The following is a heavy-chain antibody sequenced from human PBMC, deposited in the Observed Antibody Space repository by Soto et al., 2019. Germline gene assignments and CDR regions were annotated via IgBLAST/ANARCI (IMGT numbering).Heavy chain of an antibody. CDR2: ISPSGEST. J-gene: IGHJ6*02. CDR3: VKRPPPYCSGDSCSPV. V-gene: IGHV3-23*01. CDR1: GFTFIRHA. D-gene: IGHD2-15*01. Sequence: QVLESGGGLVQPGGSLRLSCAASGFTFIRHAMDWVRQAPVKGLEWVSGISPSGESTHYADSVKGRFTISRDNSNSMLYLQMSSLRAEDTAIYYCVKRPPPYCSGDSCSPVWCQGTTVTVSS.